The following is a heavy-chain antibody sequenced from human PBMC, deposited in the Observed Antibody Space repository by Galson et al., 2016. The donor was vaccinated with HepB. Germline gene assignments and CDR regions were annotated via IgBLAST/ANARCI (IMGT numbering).Heavy chain of an antibody. CDR2: SRYTESP. D-gene: IGHD2-21*02. CDR1: GGPISGYY. Sequence: ETLSLTCTVSGGPISGYYWSWIRQPPGQGLEWIAASRYTESPWYKPSPRSRTTISVDTSRNQFSLTLTSMTAADTAVYYCERELDCGGNCHDGADFDYWGQGIMAVVSS. CDR3: ERELDCGGNCHDGADFDY. V-gene: IGHV4-59*12. J-gene: IGHJ4*02.